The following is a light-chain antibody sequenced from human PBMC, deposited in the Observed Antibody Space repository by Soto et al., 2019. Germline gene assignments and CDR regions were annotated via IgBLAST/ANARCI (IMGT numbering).Light chain of an antibody. CDR1: SSDVGGYDY. CDR2: EVN. J-gene: IGLJ2*01. CDR3: SSYGGSNNLV. Sequence: SVLTQPPSASGSPGQSVTISCTGTSSDVGGYDYVSWYQQHPGKAPKLMIYEVNKRPSGVPDRFSGSKSGNTASLTVSGLQAEDEADYYCSSYGGSNNLVFGGGTKLTVL. V-gene: IGLV2-8*01.